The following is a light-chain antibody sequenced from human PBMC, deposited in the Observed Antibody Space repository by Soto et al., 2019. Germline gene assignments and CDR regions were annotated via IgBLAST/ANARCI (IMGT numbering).Light chain of an antibody. J-gene: IGLJ2*01. CDR3: EAWDDSLNGVV. V-gene: IGLV1-44*01. CDR1: SSNIGSNN. Sequence: QPVLTQTPSASGTPGQRVNISCSGSSSNIGSNNVNWYQQLPGTAPKLLIYSNNQRPSGVPDRFSGSKSGTSASLAISGLQTEDEADYYCEAWDDSLNGVVFGGGPKLTVL. CDR2: SNN.